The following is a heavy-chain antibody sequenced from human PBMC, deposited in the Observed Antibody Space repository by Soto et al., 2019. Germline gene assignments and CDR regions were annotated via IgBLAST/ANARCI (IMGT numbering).Heavy chain of an antibody. CDR2: INHSGST. J-gene: IGHJ5*02. V-gene: IGHV4-34*01. CDR1: GGSFSGYY. Sequence: ETLSLTCAVYGGSFSGYYWSWIRQPPGKGLEWIGEINHSGSTNYNPSLKSRVTISVDTSKNQFSLKLSSVTAADTAVYYCAVHIAAADSGWFDPWGQGTLVTVSS. D-gene: IGHD6-13*01. CDR3: AVHIAAADSGWFDP.